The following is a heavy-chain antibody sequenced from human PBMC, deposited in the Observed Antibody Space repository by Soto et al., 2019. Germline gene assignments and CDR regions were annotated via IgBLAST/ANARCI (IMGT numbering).Heavy chain of an antibody. CDR1: GFTFSSYA. Sequence: GGSLRLSCAASGFTFSSYAMSWVRQAPGKGLEWVSAISGSGGSTYYADSVKGRFTISRDNSKNTLYLQMNSLRAEDTAVYYCAKDPGVDGGYSYLYYFDYWGQGTLVTVSS. CDR2: ISGSGGST. D-gene: IGHD5-18*01. V-gene: IGHV3-23*01. CDR3: AKDPGVDGGYSYLYYFDY. J-gene: IGHJ4*02.